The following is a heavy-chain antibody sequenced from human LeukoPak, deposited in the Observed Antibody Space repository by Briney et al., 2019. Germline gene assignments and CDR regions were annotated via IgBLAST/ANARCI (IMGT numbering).Heavy chain of an antibody. D-gene: IGHD3-22*01. CDR2: IWYDGSNK. J-gene: IGHJ4*02. CDR1: GFTFSSYG. V-gene: IGHV3-33*01. CDR3: ARDSPQYYYDSSGLFDY. Sequence: PGRSLRLSCAASGFTFSSYGMHWVPQAPGKGLEWVADIWYDGSNKYYADSVKGRFTISRDNSKNTLYLQMNSLRAEDTAVYYCARDSPQYYYDSSGLFDYWGQGTLVTVSS.